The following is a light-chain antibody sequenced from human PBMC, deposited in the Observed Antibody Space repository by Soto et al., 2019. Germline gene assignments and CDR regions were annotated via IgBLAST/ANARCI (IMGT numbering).Light chain of an antibody. J-gene: IGLJ3*02. Sequence: QSVLTQPPSVSGAPGQRVNISCTGSSSNIGAGYDLHWYQQLPGTAPKLLIYGNSNRPSGVPDRFPGSKSGTSASLAITGLQAEDEAEYYCQSYDSSLSGWVFGGGTKLTVL. V-gene: IGLV1-40*01. CDR3: QSYDSSLSGWV. CDR1: SSNIGAGYD. CDR2: GNS.